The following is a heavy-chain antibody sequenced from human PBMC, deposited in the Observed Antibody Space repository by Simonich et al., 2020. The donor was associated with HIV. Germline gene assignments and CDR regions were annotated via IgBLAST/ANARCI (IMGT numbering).Heavy chain of an antibody. D-gene: IGHD3-3*01. CDR3: ARRDRELILYFDY. Sequence: QVQLQQWGAGLLKPSETLSLTCAVYGGSFSGYYWSWIRQPPGKGLEWIGEINHSGNTNDKSSLNSRATISVDKSKNQFSLKLSSVTAADTAIYYCARRDRELILYFDYWGQGNLVTVSS. CDR2: INHSGNT. V-gene: IGHV4-34*04. J-gene: IGHJ4*02. CDR1: GGSFSGYY.